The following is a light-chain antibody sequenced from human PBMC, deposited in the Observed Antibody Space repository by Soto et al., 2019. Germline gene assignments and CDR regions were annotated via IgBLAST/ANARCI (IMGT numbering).Light chain of an antibody. CDR3: QQYGISPLT. V-gene: IGKV3-20*01. CDR2: AAS. CDR1: QSISSNY. Sequence: ESVLTQSPGTLSLSPGERATLSCRASQSISSNYLAWYQQKPGQAPRLLIYAASSRATGIPDRFSGSGSGTDFTLTISRLGPEDFAMYYCQQYGISPLTFGGGTKVEIK. J-gene: IGKJ4*01.